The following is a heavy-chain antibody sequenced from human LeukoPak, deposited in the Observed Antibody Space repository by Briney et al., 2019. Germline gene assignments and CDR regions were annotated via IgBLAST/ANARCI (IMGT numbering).Heavy chain of an antibody. CDR1: GGSISSSSYY. J-gene: IGHJ4*02. Sequence: PSETLSLTCTVAGGSISSSSYYWGWIRQPPGKGLEWIGSIYYSGSTYYNPSLKSRVTISVDTSKNQFSLKLSSVTAADTAVYYCARESSSGWLTFDYWGQGTLVTVSS. CDR3: ARESSSGWLTFDY. D-gene: IGHD6-19*01. V-gene: IGHV4-39*07. CDR2: IYYSGST.